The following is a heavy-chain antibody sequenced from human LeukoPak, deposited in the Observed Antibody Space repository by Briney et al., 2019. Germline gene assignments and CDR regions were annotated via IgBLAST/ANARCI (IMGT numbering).Heavy chain of an antibody. D-gene: IGHD6-19*01. Sequence: GESLKISCKGSGYSFTSYWIGWVRQLPGKGLEWMGIIYPGDSDTRYSPSFQGQVTISADKSISTAYLQWSSLKASDTAMYYCARRSSGWYFPPEYNWFDPWGQGTLVTVSS. CDR3: ARRSSGWYFPPEYNWFDP. CDR1: GYSFTSYW. CDR2: IYPGDSDT. V-gene: IGHV5-51*01. J-gene: IGHJ5*02.